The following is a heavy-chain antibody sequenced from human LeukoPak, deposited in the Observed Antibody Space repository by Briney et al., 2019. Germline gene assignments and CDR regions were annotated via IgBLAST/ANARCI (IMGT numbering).Heavy chain of an antibody. CDR3: AKDGISGWYGNHFDF. J-gene: IGHJ4*02. CDR1: GFTFSSYA. CDR2: IRGSGDST. V-gene: IGHV3-23*01. D-gene: IGHD6-19*01. Sequence: LAGGSLRLSCAASGFTFSSYAMIWVRQAPGKGLEWVSSIRGSGDSTYYADSVKGRFTISRDNSKNTLYLQISSLRAEDTAIYYCAKDGISGWYGNHFDFWGQGTLVTGSS.